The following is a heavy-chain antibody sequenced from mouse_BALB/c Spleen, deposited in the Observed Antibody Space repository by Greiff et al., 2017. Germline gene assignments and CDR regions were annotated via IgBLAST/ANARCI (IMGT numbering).Heavy chain of an antibody. CDR1: GFSLSTSGMG. Sequence: QVTLKVSGPGILQPSQTLSLTCSFSGFSLSTSGMGVSWIRQPSGKGLEWLAHIYWDDDKRYNPSLKSRLTISKDTSSNQVFLKITSVDTADTATYYCARRGYYGSIDAMDYWGQGTSVTVSS. CDR2: IYWDDDK. CDR3: ARRGYYGSIDAMDY. D-gene: IGHD1-1*01. J-gene: IGHJ4*01. V-gene: IGHV8-12*01.